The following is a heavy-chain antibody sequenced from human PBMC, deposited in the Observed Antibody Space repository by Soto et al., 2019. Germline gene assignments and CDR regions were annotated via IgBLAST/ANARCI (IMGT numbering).Heavy chain of an antibody. V-gene: IGHV1-18*01. CDR1: AYPFTSYG. D-gene: IGHD2-15*01. CDR2: ISVYNGNT. Sequence: QVQLVQSGVEVKNPGASVRVSCKASAYPFTSYGISRVRQAPGQGLEWMGWISVYNGNTNYAREFQGRVTLTTDTATSTAYMELSSVRSDDTAVYYCARGFLSVLPYYCYGLDVWGQGTTVMVSS. J-gene: IGHJ6*02. CDR3: ARGFLSVLPYYCYGLDV.